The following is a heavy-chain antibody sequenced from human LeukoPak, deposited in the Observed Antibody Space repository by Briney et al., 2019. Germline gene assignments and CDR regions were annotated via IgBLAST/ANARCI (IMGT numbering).Heavy chain of an antibody. CDR3: ASTPTKFSHWFDP. CDR2: IYTSGST. J-gene: IGHJ5*02. V-gene: IGHV4-4*09. Sequence: SETLSLTCTVSGGSISSYYWGWIRQPPGKGLEWIGYIYTSGSTNYNPSLKSRVTISVDTSKNQFSLKLSSVTAADTAVYYCASTPTKFSHWFDPWGQGTLVTVSS. CDR1: GGSISSYY.